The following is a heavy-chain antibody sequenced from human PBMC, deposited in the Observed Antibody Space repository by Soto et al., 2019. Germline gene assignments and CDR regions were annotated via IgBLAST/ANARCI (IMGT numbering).Heavy chain of an antibody. Sequence: SETLSLTCTVSGGSISSYYWSWIRQPPGKGLEWIGYIYYSGSTNYNPSLKSRVTISVDTSKNQFSLKLSSVTAADTAVYYCARRRDSSSTDYYYYSYMDVWAKGTTVTVSS. V-gene: IGHV4-59*08. J-gene: IGHJ6*03. CDR3: ARRRDSSSTDYYYYSYMDV. CDR2: IYYSGST. D-gene: IGHD6-13*01. CDR1: GGSISSYY.